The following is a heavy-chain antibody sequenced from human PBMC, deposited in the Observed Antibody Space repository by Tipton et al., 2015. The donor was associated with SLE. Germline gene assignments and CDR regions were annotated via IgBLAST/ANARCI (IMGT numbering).Heavy chain of an antibody. CDR1: GYSISSGYY. D-gene: IGHD3-22*01. V-gene: IGHV4-38-2*01. CDR2: IYHSGST. CDR3: ASAVVVNNDWYFDL. J-gene: IGHJ2*01. Sequence: TLSLTCAVSGYSISSGYYWGWIRQPPGKGLEWIGSIYHSGSTYYNPSLKSRVTISVDTPKHHFSLKLSSVTAADTAVYYCASAVVVNNDWYFDLWGRGTLVTVSS.